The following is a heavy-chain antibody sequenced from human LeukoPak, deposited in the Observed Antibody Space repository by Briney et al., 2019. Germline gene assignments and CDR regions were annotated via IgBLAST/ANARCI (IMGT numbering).Heavy chain of an antibody. CDR3: AKASRYCSGNSCYSHYFDY. CDR1: GFAFSSYG. V-gene: IGHV3-30*02. Sequence: GGSLRLSCAASGFAFSSYGMHWVRQAPGKGLEWVAFIRYDGGNKYYADSVKGRFTISRDNSKNTLYLQMHSLRAEDTAVYYCAKASRYCSGNSCYSHYFDYWGQGTLVTVSS. J-gene: IGHJ4*02. D-gene: IGHD2-15*01. CDR2: IRYDGGNK.